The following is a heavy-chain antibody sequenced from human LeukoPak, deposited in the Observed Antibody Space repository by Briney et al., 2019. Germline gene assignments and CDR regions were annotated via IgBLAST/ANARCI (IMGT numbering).Heavy chain of an antibody. Sequence: ASVKVSCKASGYTFTGYYMHWVRQAPGQGLEWMGWINPNSGGTNYAQKFQGRVTMTRDTSITTAYMELNRLRSDDTAVYYCARGEDIVVYYRNNWFDPWGQGTLVTVSS. CDR2: INPNSGGT. V-gene: IGHV1-2*02. J-gene: IGHJ5*02. CDR3: ARGEDIVVYYRNNWFDP. D-gene: IGHD2-15*01. CDR1: GYTFTGYY.